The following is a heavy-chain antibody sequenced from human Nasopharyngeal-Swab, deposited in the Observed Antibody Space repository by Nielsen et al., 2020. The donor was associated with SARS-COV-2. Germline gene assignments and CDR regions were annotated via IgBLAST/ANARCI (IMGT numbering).Heavy chain of an antibody. J-gene: IGHJ6*03. CDR1: GFMLNNNFG. V-gene: IGHV1-18*01. CDR2: INSYNDDT. D-gene: IGHD1-14*01. CDR3: ARKASAPGFSFYNYMDV. Sequence: ASVKVSCKASGFMLNNNFGISWVRQAPGQGPEWMGWINSYNDDTDYGQKFQGRLTMTIDTSRNTADMELRSLRSDDTAVYFCARKASAPGFSFYNYMDVWGKGTTVTVSS.